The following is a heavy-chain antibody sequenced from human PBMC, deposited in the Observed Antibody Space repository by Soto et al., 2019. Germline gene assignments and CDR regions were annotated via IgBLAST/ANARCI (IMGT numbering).Heavy chain of an antibody. CDR3: ARAREDSTVTTFRLNRRYNWFDP. J-gene: IGHJ5*02. D-gene: IGHD4-17*01. CDR1: GDSVSSNSAA. Sequence: PSQTLSLTCAISGDSVSSNSAAWNWIRQSPSRGLEWLGRTYYRSKWYNDYAVSVKSRITINPDTSKNQFSLQLNSVTPEDTAVYYCARAREDSTVTTFRLNRRYNWFDPWGQGTLVTVSS. CDR2: TYYRSKWYN. V-gene: IGHV6-1*01.